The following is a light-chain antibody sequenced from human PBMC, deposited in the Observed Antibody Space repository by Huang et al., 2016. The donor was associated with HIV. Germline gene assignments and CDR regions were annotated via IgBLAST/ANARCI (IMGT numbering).Light chain of an antibody. J-gene: IGKJ4*01. CDR1: QSIGTY. V-gene: IGKV3-11*01. CDR3: QQRSSWPLT. Sequence: EILLTQSPPTLSLSPGQRGTLSCRASQSIGTYLAWYQHKPGHGPRLLIYDTSNRAAGIPARFGGGGSGTNFTLTIGGLEPEDVAVYYCQQRSSWPLTFGGGTRVEIK. CDR2: DTS.